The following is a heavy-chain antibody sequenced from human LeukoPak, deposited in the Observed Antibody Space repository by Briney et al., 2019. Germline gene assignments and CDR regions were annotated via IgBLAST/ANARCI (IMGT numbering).Heavy chain of an antibody. CDR3: AREGANSSFGY. J-gene: IGHJ4*02. Sequence: GGSLRLSCVVSGLTVSSNYMSWVRPAPVKGLEWVSVLYSGGNTYHADSVKGRFTISRDNSKNTLYLQMNSLRAEDTAVYYCAREGANSSFGYWGQGTLVTVSS. D-gene: IGHD4/OR15-4a*01. CDR1: GLTVSSNY. V-gene: IGHV3-53*01. CDR2: LYSGGNT.